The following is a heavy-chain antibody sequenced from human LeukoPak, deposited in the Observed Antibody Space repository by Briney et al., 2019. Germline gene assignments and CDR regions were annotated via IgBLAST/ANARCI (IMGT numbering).Heavy chain of an antibody. J-gene: IGHJ4*02. Sequence: GGSLRLSCAASGFTFSSYAMSWVRQAPGKGLEWVSVISGSGGTTYYADSVKGRFSISRDNSKNTLYLQMNSLRAEDTAVYYCAKIKTAYSVTLLDYWGQGTLVTVSS. CDR3: AKIKTAYSVTLLDY. D-gene: IGHD1-26*01. CDR2: ISGSGGTT. CDR1: GFTFSSYA. V-gene: IGHV3-23*01.